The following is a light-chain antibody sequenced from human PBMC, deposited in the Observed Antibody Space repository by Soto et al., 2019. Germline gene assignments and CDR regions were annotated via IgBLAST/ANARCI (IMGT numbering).Light chain of an antibody. CDR3: CSYAGSYTV. V-gene: IGLV2-11*01. CDR1: SSDVGGYNY. J-gene: IGLJ2*01. Sequence: QSALTQPRSVSGSPGQSVTISCTGTSSDVGGYNYVSWYQQHPGQAPKLMIYDVSKRPSGVPDRFSGSKSGNTASLTLSGLQAEDEADYYCCSYAGSYTVFGGGTKLTVL. CDR2: DVS.